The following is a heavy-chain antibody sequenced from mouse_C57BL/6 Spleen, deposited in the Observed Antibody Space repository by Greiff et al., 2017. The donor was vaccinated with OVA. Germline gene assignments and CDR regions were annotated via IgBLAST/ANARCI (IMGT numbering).Heavy chain of an antibody. Sequence: QVQLQQPGAELVKPGASVKLSCKASGYTFTSYWMQWVKQRPGQGLEWIGEIDPSDSYTNYNQKFKGKATLTVDTSSSTAYMQLSSLTSKDSAVYYCASYYYGSSFFDYWGQGTTLTVSS. CDR1: GYTFTSYW. J-gene: IGHJ2*01. CDR3: ASYYYGSSFFDY. CDR2: IDPSDSYT. V-gene: IGHV1-50*01. D-gene: IGHD1-1*01.